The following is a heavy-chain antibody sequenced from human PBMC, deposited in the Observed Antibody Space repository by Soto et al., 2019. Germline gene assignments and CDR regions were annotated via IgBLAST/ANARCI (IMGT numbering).Heavy chain of an antibody. D-gene: IGHD3-16*01. CDR3: ARDYDYVRGSLGGMDV. CDR2: IGLYNGNT. CDR1: GYTFSNYV. Sequence: QVQLVQSGAEVKKPGASVTVSCKASGYTFSNYVISWVRQAPGQGLEWLGWIGLYNGNTDYAQNLQGRVTMTIDTSTSTAYMELRSLRSDDTAVYYCARDYDYVRGSLGGMDVWGQGTTVTVSS. J-gene: IGHJ6*02. V-gene: IGHV1-18*01.